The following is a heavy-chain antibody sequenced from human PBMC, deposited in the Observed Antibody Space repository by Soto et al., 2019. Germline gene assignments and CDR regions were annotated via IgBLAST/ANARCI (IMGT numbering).Heavy chain of an antibody. V-gene: IGHV4-31*03. D-gene: IGHD1-26*01. Sequence: QVQLQESGPGLVKPSQTLSLTCTVSGGSISSGGYYWSWIRQHPGKGLEWIGYIYYSGSTYYNPSLKRRVTISVDTSKNQFSLKLSSVTAADTAVYYCARDQGSSGSSGNNWFDPWGQGTLVTVSS. CDR3: ARDQGSSGSSGNNWFDP. CDR2: IYYSGST. CDR1: GGSISSGGYY. J-gene: IGHJ5*02.